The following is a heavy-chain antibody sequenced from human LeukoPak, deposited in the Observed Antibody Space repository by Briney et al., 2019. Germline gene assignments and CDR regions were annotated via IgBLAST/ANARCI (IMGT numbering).Heavy chain of an antibody. CDR3: AKAWELIYYFDY. V-gene: IGHV3-23*01. CDR2: MSGSGGSI. J-gene: IGHJ4*02. CDR1: GFTFSNYV. Sequence: GGSLRPSCAASGFTFSNYVLSWVRQPPGKGLEWVSAMSGSGGSIYYADSVKGRFTISRDNSKNTLYLQMNSLRAEDTAVYYCAKAWELIYYFDYWGQGALVAVSS. D-gene: IGHD1-26*01.